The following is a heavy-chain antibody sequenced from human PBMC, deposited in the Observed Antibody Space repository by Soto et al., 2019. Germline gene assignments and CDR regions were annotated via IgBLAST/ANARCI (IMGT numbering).Heavy chain of an antibody. Sequence: ASAEVSCKSSGYTFARYTMNWVRQAPGQRLEWMGWINPDNGNTKSSQKFQDRVIITRDTSASTAYMDLSSLRSEDTAVYYCARGIATGQLDPWGQGTLVNVSS. CDR2: INPDNGNT. D-gene: IGHD2-15*01. J-gene: IGHJ5*02. CDR3: ARGIATGQLDP. V-gene: IGHV1-3*01. CDR1: GYTFARYT.